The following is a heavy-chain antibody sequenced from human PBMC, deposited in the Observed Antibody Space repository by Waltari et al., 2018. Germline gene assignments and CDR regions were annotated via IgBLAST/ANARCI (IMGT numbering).Heavy chain of an antibody. CDR1: GLTFRSYG. Sequence: EVQLLESGGGLVQTGGSLRLSCAASGLTFRSYGMSWVRQAPGKGLEWVSAISPSGGTTYDADSVNGRFTISRDNSKNTLYLQMNSLRAEDTAVYYCAKVVTTVTNINWFDPWGQGTLVIVSS. D-gene: IGHD4-17*01. CDR3: AKVVTTVTNINWFDP. CDR2: ISPSGGTT. V-gene: IGHV3-23*01. J-gene: IGHJ5*02.